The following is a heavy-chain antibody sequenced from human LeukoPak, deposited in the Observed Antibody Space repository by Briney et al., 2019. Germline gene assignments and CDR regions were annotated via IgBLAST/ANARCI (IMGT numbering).Heavy chain of an antibody. Sequence: GASVTVSCTASGYTFTSYDINWVRQAPGQGLEWMGWMNPNSGNTGYAQKFQGRVTMTRNTSISTAYMELSSLRSEDTAVYYCARGSSVTTSLGYYYYYMDVWGKGTTVTISS. CDR3: ARGSSVTTSLGYYYYYMDV. V-gene: IGHV1-8*01. CDR2: MNPNSGNT. J-gene: IGHJ6*03. D-gene: IGHD4-17*01. CDR1: GYTFTSYD.